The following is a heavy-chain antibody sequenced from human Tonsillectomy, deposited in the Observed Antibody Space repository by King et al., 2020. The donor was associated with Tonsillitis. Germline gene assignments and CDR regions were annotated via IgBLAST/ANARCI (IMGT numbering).Heavy chain of an antibody. D-gene: IGHD6-13*01. CDR3: VRDESPVSGSIGYDAFDI. CDR2: IKEDGSVK. Sequence: VQLVESGGGLVQPGGSLRLSCAASGFTYSSYWMNWVRQAPGRGLEWVANIKEDGSVKWYADSVKGRFTISRDNAKNSLYLQMDSLRAEDTAVYYCVRDESPVSGSIGYDAFDIWGPGTMVTVSS. CDR1: GFTYSSYW. V-gene: IGHV3-7*01. J-gene: IGHJ3*02.